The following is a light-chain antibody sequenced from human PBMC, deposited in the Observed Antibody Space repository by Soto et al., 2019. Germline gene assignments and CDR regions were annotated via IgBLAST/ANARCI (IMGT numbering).Light chain of an antibody. CDR1: QTIITY. CDR2: AAS. V-gene: IGKV1-39*01. CDR3: QQSYSTPRT. Sequence: DIRMTQSQSSLSASVGDRVSITCRASQTIITYLNWYQKKPGKAPKLLISAASNLQSGVPSRFSGRGSETEFTLTISSVQPEDFATYYCQQSYSTPRTFGKGTKLEI. J-gene: IGKJ2*01.